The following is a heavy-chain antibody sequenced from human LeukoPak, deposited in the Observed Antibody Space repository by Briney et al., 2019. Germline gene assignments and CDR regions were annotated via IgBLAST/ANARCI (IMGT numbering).Heavy chain of an antibody. CDR2: IYHSGST. V-gene: IGHV4-59*01. Sequence: SETLSLTCTVPGGSISSYYWSWIRQPPGKGLEWIGYIYHSGSTNYNPSLKSRVTISLDTSRNQFSLRLSSVTAADTAVYFCAREYSTSSEGDYFDYWGQGSLVTVSS. D-gene: IGHD6-6*01. J-gene: IGHJ4*02. CDR3: AREYSTSSEGDYFDY. CDR1: GGSISSYY.